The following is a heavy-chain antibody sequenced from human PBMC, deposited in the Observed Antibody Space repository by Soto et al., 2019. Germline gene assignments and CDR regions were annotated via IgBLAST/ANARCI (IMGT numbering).Heavy chain of an antibody. V-gene: IGHV4-59*08. Sequence: QVQLQESGPGLVKPSETLSLTCTVSGGSISSYYWSWIRQPPGKGLEWIGYIYYSGSTNYNPALKSLITVAVDTSKNHSALKLSSVTAEDAAVYYCASRNDRGLYYLDYWGQGTLVTVSS. J-gene: IGHJ4*01. CDR2: IYYSGST. CDR3: ASRNDRGLYYLDY. CDR1: GGSISSYY. D-gene: IGHD3-22*01.